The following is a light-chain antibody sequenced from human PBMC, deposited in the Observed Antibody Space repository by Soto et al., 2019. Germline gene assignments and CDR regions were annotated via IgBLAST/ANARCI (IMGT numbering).Light chain of an antibody. CDR2: DAS. Sequence: PATLSVSPGERAPLSCRASQSVSSYLAWYQQKNGQAPRVLIYDASNRATGIPARFSGSGYGTDVNLTISSLETEDFAVYYCQQRSNWPLTFGGGTKVDIK. CDR1: QSVSSY. CDR3: QQRSNWPLT. V-gene: IGKV3-11*01. J-gene: IGKJ4*01.